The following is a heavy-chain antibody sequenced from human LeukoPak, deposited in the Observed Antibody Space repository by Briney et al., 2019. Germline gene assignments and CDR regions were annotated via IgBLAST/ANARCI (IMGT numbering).Heavy chain of an antibody. V-gene: IGHV1-18*01. CDR3: AREREGQQLVYYFDY. J-gene: IGHJ4*02. CDR1: GGTFSSYA. D-gene: IGHD6-13*01. CDR2: ISAYNGNT. Sequence: ASVKVSCKASGGTFSSYAISWVRQAPGQGLEWMGWISAYNGNTNYAQKLQGRVTMTTDTSTSTAYMELRSLRSDDTAVYYCAREREGQQLVYYFDYWGQGTLVTVSS.